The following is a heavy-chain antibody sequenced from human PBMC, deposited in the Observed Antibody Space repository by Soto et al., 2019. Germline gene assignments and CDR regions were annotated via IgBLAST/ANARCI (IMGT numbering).Heavy chain of an antibody. Sequence: EVQLVESGGGLVEPGGSLRLSCAASGFTFSTYTMNWVRQAPGKGLEWVSSISAGSRSIYYTDSLKGRSTVSRDNSKNSLYLQINSLKADDTAVYYCPRSTPGNPFDIWGQGTMVTVSS. CDR1: GFTFSTYT. V-gene: IGHV3-21*01. CDR3: PRSTPGNPFDI. CDR2: ISAGSRSI. D-gene: IGHD3-10*01. J-gene: IGHJ3*02.